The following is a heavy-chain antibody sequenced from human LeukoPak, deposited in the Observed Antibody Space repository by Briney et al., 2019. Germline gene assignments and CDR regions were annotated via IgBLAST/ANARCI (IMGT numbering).Heavy chain of an antibody. Sequence: ASVKVSCKVSGYTLTELSMHWVRQAPGKGLEWMGGFDPEDGETIYAQKFQGRVTMTEDTSTDTAYMELSSLRSEDTAVYYCATRNLKYDSRFQSVDYWGQGTLVTVSS. CDR1: GYTLTELS. J-gene: IGHJ4*02. D-gene: IGHD3-22*01. CDR3: ATRNLKYDSRFQSVDY. CDR2: FDPEDGET. V-gene: IGHV1-24*01.